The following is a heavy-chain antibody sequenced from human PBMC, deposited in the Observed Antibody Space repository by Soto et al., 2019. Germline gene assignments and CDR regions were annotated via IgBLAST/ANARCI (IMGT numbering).Heavy chain of an antibody. V-gene: IGHV3-30*03. CDR3: ATIRAKMATKSEALDI. CDR2: ISYDGSNK. Sequence: PGGSLRLSCAASGFSFSRYGMHWVRQAPGKGLEWVAVISYDGSNKYYADSVKGRFTISRDNSKNTLYLQMNSLRAEDTAVYYCATIRAKMATKSEALDISGQGTTVTVSS. J-gene: IGHJ3*02. CDR1: GFSFSRYG. D-gene: IGHD5-12*01.